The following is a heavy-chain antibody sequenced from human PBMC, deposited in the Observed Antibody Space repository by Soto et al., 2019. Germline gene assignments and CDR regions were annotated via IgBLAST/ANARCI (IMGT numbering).Heavy chain of an antibody. Sequence: SETLSLTCTVSGGSISSSSYYWGWIRQPPGKGLEWIGSIYYSGSTYYNPSLKSRVTISVDTSKNQFSLKLSSVTAADTAVYYCAQTGLERPNYYYYYYMDVWGKGTKVTVSS. CDR3: AQTGLERPNYYYYYYMDV. D-gene: IGHD1-1*01. CDR2: IYYSGST. CDR1: GGSISSSSYY. J-gene: IGHJ6*03. V-gene: IGHV4-39*01.